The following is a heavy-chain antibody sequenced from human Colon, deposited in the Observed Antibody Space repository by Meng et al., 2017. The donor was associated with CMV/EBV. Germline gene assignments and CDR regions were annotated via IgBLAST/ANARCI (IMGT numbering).Heavy chain of an antibody. V-gene: IGHV3-11*01. D-gene: IGHD3-3*01. CDR3: ARIWDGFWSGYRYYFYAVDV. CDR2: ISSSATSL. CDR1: GFTFSDYY. Sequence: GESLKISCAASGFTFSDYYMGWVRQAPGKGLEWVSYISSSATSLFYADSVRGRFTISRDNANNSLDLQMNSLGDEDTAVYYCARIWDGFWSGYRYYFYAVDVWGQGTAVTVSS. J-gene: IGHJ6*02.